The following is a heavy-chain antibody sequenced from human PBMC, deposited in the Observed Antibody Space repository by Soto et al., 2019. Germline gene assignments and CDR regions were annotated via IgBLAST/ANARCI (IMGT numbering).Heavy chain of an antibody. Sequence: EVRLVESGGGLIQPGKSLRLSCVASGFSVSANYMTWVRQAPGKGLELVSVIHGGGNTYYADSVEGRFTISRDDSKNIVHLQMDSLRADDPAVYYCAKGRYEYLWGSYRSTGNVASWGQGALVTVSS. D-gene: IGHD3-16*02. V-gene: IGHV3-53*01. J-gene: IGHJ4*02. CDR3: AKGRYEYLWGSYRSTGNVAS. CDR1: GFSVSANY. CDR2: IHGGGNT.